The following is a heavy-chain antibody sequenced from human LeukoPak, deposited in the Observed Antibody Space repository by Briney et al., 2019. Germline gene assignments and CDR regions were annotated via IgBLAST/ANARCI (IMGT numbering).Heavy chain of an antibody. D-gene: IGHD6-19*01. V-gene: IGHV3-23*01. CDR2: ITGSGAFT. Sequence: GGSLRLSCAASGFTFIKYSMTWVRQAPGKGLEWVSAITGSGAFTDYADSVKGRFTISRDNSKNTLYLQMNSLRAEDTAVYYCAKRSAESSGYFNYWGQGILVTVSS. CDR3: AKRSAESSGYFNY. CDR1: GFTFIKYS. J-gene: IGHJ4*02.